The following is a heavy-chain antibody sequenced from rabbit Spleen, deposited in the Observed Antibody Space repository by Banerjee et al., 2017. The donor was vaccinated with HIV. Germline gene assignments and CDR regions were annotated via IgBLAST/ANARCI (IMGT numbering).Heavy chain of an antibody. CDR2: IDLLFGTT. CDR1: GFDFSSYE. D-gene: IGHD1-1*01. Sequence: QEQLVESGGGLVQPGGSLKLSCKASGFDFSSYEVSWVGQVPGKGLEWIGYIDLLFGTTYYANWVNGRFTISSHNAQNTLYLQLHSLTAADTATYFCVRGASGSGYYSLWGQGTLVTVS. CDR3: VRGASGSGYYSL. J-gene: IGHJ4*01. V-gene: IGHV1S47*01.